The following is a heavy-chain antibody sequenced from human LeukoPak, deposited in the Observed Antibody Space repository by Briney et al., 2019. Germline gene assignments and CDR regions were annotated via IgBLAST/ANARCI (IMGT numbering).Heavy chain of an antibody. CDR2: IYYSGST. CDR3: ARKGYYDGSGFYPDAFDI. CDR1: SGSISSSC. J-gene: IGHJ3*02. D-gene: IGHD3-22*01. Sequence: SETLSLTCSVSSGSISSSCWSWIRQPPGKGLEWIGYIYYSGSTNYNPSLKSRVTISLDTSKNQFSLKLSSVTAADTAVYYCARKGYYDGSGFYPDAFDIWGQGTMVTVSS. V-gene: IGHV4-59*08.